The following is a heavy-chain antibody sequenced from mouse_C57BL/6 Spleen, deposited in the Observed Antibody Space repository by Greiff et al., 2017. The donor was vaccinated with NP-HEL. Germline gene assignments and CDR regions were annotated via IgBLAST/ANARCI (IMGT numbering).Heavy chain of an antibody. J-gene: IGHJ4*01. V-gene: IGHV1-80*01. CDR3: ARSIYYDYGGYAMDY. D-gene: IGHD2-4*01. CDR2: IYPGDGDT. Sequence: QVQLQQSGAELVKPGASVKISCKASGYAFSSYWMNWVKQRPGKGLEWIGQIYPGDGDTNYNGKFKGKATLTADKSSSTAYMQLSSLTSEDSAVYFCARSIYYDYGGYAMDYWGQGTSVTVSS. CDR1: GYAFSSYW.